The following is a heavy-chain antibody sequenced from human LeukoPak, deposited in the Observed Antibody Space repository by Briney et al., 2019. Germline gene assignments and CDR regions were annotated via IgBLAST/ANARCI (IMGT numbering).Heavy chain of an antibody. CDR2: INPNSGRT. D-gene: IGHD3-9*01. CDR3: ARDSSDILTGYYHF. Sequence: GASVKVSCKTSGYSFNDYYLHCVRQAPGQGLEWMGWINPNSGRTHYAPKFQGRVTLTTDTSITTAYMELSSLISGDTALYYCARDSSDILTGYYHFWGQGTLVTVSS. J-gene: IGHJ4*02. V-gene: IGHV1-2*02. CDR1: GYSFNDYY.